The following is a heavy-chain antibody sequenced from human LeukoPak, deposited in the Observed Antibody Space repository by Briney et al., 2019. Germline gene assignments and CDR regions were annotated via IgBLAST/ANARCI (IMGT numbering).Heavy chain of an antibody. Sequence: SQTLSLTCTVSGGSISSGGHSWSWIRQHPGKGLEWIGYIYYSGSTYYNPSLKSRVTISVDTSKNQFSLKLSSVTAADTAVYYCAREIGYRFDSWGQGTLVTVSS. CDR1: GGSISSGGHS. D-gene: IGHD5-12*01. V-gene: IGHV4-31*03. CDR3: AREIGYRFDS. CDR2: IYYSGST. J-gene: IGHJ4*02.